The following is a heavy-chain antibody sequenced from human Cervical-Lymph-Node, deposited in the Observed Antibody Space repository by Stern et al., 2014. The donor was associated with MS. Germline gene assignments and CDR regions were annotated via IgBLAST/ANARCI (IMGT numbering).Heavy chain of an antibody. CDR3: ARSTVSAEYYFDY. Sequence: QLQLQESGPGLVKPSQTLSLTCTVSGGSINSGDYHWTWIRQPPGKGLEWIGFITYSGTTYYKPSLQRRLTISVDTSKNQFSLKLRSVTAGDTAVYYCARSTVSAEYYFDYWGQGTLGTVAS. D-gene: IGHD4-11*01. CDR1: GGSINSGDYH. V-gene: IGHV4-30-4*01. J-gene: IGHJ4*02. CDR2: ITYSGTT.